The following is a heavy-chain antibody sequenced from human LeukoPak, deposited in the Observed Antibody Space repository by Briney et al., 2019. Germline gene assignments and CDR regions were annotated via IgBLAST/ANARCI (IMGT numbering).Heavy chain of an antibody. V-gene: IGHV1-8*03. J-gene: IGHJ4*02. Sequence: ASVKVSCKASGYTFSSYGITWVRQAPGQGLEWMGWMNPKSGNTGYAQQFQGRVTITRNTSISTAYMKLSSLRSEDTAVYYCARVDGSPDYWGQGTLVTVSS. D-gene: IGHD2-15*01. CDR3: ARVDGSPDY. CDR2: MNPKSGNT. CDR1: GYTFSSYG.